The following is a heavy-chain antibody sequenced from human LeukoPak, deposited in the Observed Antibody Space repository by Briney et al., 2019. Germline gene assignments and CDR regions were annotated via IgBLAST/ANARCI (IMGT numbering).Heavy chain of an antibody. Sequence: GGSLRLSCAASGFTFSSYSMNWVRQAPGKGLEWVSYISSSSSTIYYADSVKGRFTISRDNAKNSLHLQMNSLRAEDTAVYYCARDSRYYAPYFDYWGQGTLVTVSS. D-gene: IGHD2/OR15-2a*01. V-gene: IGHV3-48*01. CDR2: ISSSSSTI. CDR3: ARDSRYYAPYFDY. CDR1: GFTFSSYS. J-gene: IGHJ4*02.